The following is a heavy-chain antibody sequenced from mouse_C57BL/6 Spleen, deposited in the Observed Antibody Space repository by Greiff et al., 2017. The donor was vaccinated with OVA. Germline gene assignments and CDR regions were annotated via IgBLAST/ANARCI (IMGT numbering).Heavy chain of an antibody. CDR2: IWSGGST. J-gene: IGHJ1*03. Sequence: QVQLKESGPGLVQPSQSLSITCTVSGFSLTSYGVHWVRQSPGKGLEWLGVIWSGGSTDYNAAFISRLSISKDNSKSQVFFKMNSLQADDTAIYYCARNSITTVVPYWYFDVWGTGTTVTVSS. V-gene: IGHV2-2*01. CDR1: GFSLTSYG. CDR3: ARNSITTVVPYWYFDV. D-gene: IGHD1-1*01.